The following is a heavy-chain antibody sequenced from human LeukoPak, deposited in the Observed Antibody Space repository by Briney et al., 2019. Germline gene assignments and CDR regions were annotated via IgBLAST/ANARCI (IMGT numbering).Heavy chain of an antibody. D-gene: IGHD3-22*01. CDR2: INHSGST. CDR1: GGSFSGYY. V-gene: IGHV4-34*01. J-gene: IGHJ4*02. Sequence: PSETLSLTCAVYGGSFSGYYWSWIRQPPGKGLEWIGEINHSGSTNYNPSLKSRVTISVDKSKNQFSLKLSSVTAADTAVYYCARDPLDSSGYIGYYFDYWGQGTLVTVSS. CDR3: ARDPLDSSGYIGYYFDY.